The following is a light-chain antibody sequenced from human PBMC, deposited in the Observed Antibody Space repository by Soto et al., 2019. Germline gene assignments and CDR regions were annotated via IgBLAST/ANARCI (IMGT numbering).Light chain of an antibody. Sequence: DILLTQFPESLTVSPGERATITCESSQNLLYHANNRSHLSWYQQRPGQPPELLLFWASMRQSGVPGRFSGSGSGTHFTLTITNFPPEDVAFYPCPQFFTTPWTFGQGTRVEI. J-gene: IGKJ1*01. CDR1: QNLLYHANNRSH. CDR2: WAS. CDR3: PQFFTTPWT. V-gene: IGKV4-1*01.